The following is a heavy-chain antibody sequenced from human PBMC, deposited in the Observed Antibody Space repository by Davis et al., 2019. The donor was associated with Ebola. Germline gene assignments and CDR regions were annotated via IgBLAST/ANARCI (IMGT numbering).Heavy chain of an antibody. J-gene: IGHJ4*02. V-gene: IGHV4-34*01. CDR3: ARGPSVADLDY. CDR2: INHSGST. CDR1: GGSFSGYY. D-gene: IGHD6-19*01. Sequence: MPGGSLRLSCALYGGSFSGYYWSWIRQPPGKGLEWIGEINHSGSTNYNPSLKSRVTIPVDTSKNQFSLKLSSVTAADTAVYYCARGPSVADLDYWGQGTLVTVSS.